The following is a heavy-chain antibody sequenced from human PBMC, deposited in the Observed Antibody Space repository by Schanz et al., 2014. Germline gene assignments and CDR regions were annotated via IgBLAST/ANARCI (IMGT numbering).Heavy chain of an antibody. CDR3: ARIGGSVFDY. V-gene: IGHV3-11*01. CDR1: GFPFSDYF. Sequence: QVQLVDSGGGLVKPGGSLRLSCTASGFPFSDYFMAWIRQPPGRGLEWVSYIGNGGVTIYYADSVKGRFTISRDNSKNSLYLHMNSLRAEDTAVYYCARIGGSVFDYWAQGTLVTVSS. D-gene: IGHD3-10*01. J-gene: IGHJ4*02. CDR2: IGNGGVTI.